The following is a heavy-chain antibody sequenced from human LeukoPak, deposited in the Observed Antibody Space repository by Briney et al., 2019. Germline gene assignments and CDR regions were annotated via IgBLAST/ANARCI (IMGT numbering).Heavy chain of an antibody. D-gene: IGHD5-18*01. CDR3: ARGGRGDLTWIQLSAPFYY. V-gene: IGHV3-66*02. CDR1: GFTVSTNY. Sequence: GGSLSLSCAASGFTVSTNYMGWVRQAPGKGLGWVSVTYSGGSTSYAESVTGRFTISRDNSKNTLYLQMMSRRAEDTAVYYCARGGRGDLTWIQLSAPFYYWCQGSLVTVAS. J-gene: IGHJ4*02. CDR2: TYSGGST.